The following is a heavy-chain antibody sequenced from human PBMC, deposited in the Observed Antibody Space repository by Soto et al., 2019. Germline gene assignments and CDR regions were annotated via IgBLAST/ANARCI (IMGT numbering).Heavy chain of an antibody. CDR1: GYTFTSYG. Sequence: ASVEVSCKASGYTFTSYGISWVRQAPGQGLEWMGWISAYNGNTNYAQKLQGRVTMTTDTSTSTAYMELRSLRSDDTAVYYCARSYYYDSSGYYLNNRAFDYWGQGTLVTVSS. CDR3: ARSYYYDSSGYYLNNRAFDY. CDR2: ISAYNGNT. J-gene: IGHJ4*02. V-gene: IGHV1-18*04. D-gene: IGHD3-22*01.